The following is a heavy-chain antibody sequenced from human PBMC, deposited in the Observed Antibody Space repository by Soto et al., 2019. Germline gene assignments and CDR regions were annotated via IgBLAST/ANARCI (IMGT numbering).Heavy chain of an antibody. CDR2: ISPIYEKV. J-gene: IGHJ6*04. CDR3: IFAAWFARADARRSPERLYGINI. D-gene: IGHD3-10*01. CDR1: GVTFSNYGGTINTYV. V-gene: IGHV1-69*06. Sequence: QVQLVQSGAAVKKPGSSVKVSCRASGVTFSNYGGTINTYVISWVRQAPGQGLEWMGGISPIYEKVNSAESLEPRVTNTADNSANIDMRKLSALGSADTSSAIGIFAAWFARADARRSPERLYGINIWGDWTTVTVTP.